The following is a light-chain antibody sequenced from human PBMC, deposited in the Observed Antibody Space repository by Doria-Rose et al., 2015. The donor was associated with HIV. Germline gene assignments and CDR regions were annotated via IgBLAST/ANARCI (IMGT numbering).Light chain of an antibody. Sequence: TQSPGTLSLSPGERATLSCRASQSFSSTYIAWYQQKPGQAPSLLIYDGSTRATGIPDRFSASGSGTDCTLTINRLEPEDFALYYCHQYGTSWTFGQGTKVEI. CDR2: DGS. CDR1: QSFSSTY. V-gene: IGKV3-20*01. CDR3: HQYGTSWT. J-gene: IGKJ1*01.